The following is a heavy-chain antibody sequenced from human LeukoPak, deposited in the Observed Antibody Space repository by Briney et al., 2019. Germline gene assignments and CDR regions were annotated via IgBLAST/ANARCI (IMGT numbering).Heavy chain of an antibody. CDR2: TYYRSKWYN. V-gene: IGHV6-1*01. D-gene: IGHD6-13*01. CDR3: ARGPQLVDYYYIDV. Sequence: SQTLSLTCDISGYSISSNTAAWNWIRQSPSRGLEWLGRTYYRSKWYNDYAVSVKSRIIINPDTSKNQFSLQLNSVTPEDTAVYYCARGPQLVDYYYIDVWGKGTTVTVSS. CDR1: GYSISSNTAA. J-gene: IGHJ6*03.